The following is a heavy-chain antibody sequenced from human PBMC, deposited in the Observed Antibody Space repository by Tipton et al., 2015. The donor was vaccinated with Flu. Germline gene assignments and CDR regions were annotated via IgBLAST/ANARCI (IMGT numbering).Heavy chain of an antibody. V-gene: IGHV3-53*01. D-gene: IGHD3-3*01. Sequence: SLRLSCAASGFTVSSNYMSWVRQAPGKGLEWVSVIYSGGSTYYADSVKGRFTISRDNSKNTLYLQMNSLRAEDTAVYYCARGGRYDFWSGYYTGDAFDIWGQGTMVTVSS. CDR3: ARGGRYDFWSGYYTGDAFDI. J-gene: IGHJ3*02. CDR1: GFTVSSNY. CDR2: IYSGGST.